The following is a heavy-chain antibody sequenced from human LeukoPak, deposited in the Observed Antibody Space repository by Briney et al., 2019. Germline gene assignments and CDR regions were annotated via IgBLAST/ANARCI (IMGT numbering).Heavy chain of an antibody. V-gene: IGHV3-23*01. J-gene: IGHJ3*02. CDR1: GFTFSSYA. D-gene: IGHD1-26*01. CDR2: ISGSGGST. CDR3: AKDQKEWEPESDAFDI. Sequence: GGSLRLSCAASGFTFSSYAMSWVRQAPGKGPEWVSAISGSGGSTYYADSVKGRFTISRDNSKNTLYLQMNSLRAEDTAVYYCAKDQKEWEPESDAFDIWGQGTMVTVSS.